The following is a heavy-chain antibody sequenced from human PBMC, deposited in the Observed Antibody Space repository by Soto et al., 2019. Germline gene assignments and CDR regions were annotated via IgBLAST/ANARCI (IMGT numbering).Heavy chain of an antibody. CDR2: LSADNGDT. Sequence: QDQLVQSGAEVKKPGASVKVSCKASGYTFTSFGISWVRQVPGQGLEWMGWLSADNGDTKYEQSLQGRVTMTTDTSTSTAHMELRSLRSDDTAVYYCARDGGRYFDCWGQGTLVTVSS. D-gene: IGHD3-16*01. CDR1: GYTFTSFG. V-gene: IGHV1-18*01. J-gene: IGHJ4*02. CDR3: ARDGGRYFDC.